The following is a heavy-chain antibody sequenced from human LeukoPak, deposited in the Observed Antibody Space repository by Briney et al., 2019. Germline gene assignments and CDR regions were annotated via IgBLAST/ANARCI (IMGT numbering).Heavy chain of an antibody. CDR2: IRHDGSYQ. J-gene: IGHJ4*02. CDR3: AKNRDSSDYPRDFDF. D-gene: IGHD3-22*01. CDR1: GFTFSSYG. Sequence: GGSLRLSCAAFGFTFSSYGMHWVRQTPGKGLEWVACIRHDGSYQQYADSVKGRFTVSRDNSKDMVYLQMNSLRTEDTAVYYCAKNRDSSDYPRDFDFWGQGTLVTVSS. V-gene: IGHV3-30*02.